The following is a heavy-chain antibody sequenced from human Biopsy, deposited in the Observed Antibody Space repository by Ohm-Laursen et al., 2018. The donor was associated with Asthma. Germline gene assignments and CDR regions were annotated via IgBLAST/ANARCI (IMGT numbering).Heavy chain of an antibody. J-gene: IGHJ6*02. CDR1: GGTFSNFA. CDR2: IMTVFGTT. D-gene: IGHD6-19*01. CDR3: ARCQVGYSSGWSLLLKKIYYSGMDV. Sequence: ASVTVSCKAPGGTFSNFAISWVRQAPGQGLEWLGGIMTVFGTTNYAPKFQGRVTITADESTSTAYMEVTSLRSEDTAIYYCARCQVGYSSGWSLLLKKIYYSGMDVWGQGTAVTVSS. V-gene: IGHV1-69*13.